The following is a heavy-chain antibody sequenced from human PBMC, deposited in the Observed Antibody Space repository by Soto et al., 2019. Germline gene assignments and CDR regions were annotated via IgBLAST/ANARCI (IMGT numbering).Heavy chain of an antibody. CDR2: IWYDGSNK. CDR1: GFTFSSYG. V-gene: IGHV3-33*01. CDR3: ARVRAPYSSSWYWFDP. Sequence: QVQLVESGGGVVQPGRSLRLSCAASGFTFSSYGMHWVRQAPGKGLEWVAFIWYDGSNKYYADSVKGRFTISRDNSNNTLELQMNSLRAEDTAVYYCARVRAPYSSSWYWFDPWGQGTLVTVSS. J-gene: IGHJ5*02. D-gene: IGHD6-13*01.